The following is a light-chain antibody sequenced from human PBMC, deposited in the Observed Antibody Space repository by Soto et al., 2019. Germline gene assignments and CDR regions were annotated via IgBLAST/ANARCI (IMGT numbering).Light chain of an antibody. CDR2: DTS. J-gene: IGKJ4*01. Sequence: EIVLTQSPGTLSLSPGERASLSCRASQSVGNFLVWYQQKPGQAPSLLIYDTSNRATGIPARFSGSGSGTDFTLTISSLEPEDFAIYYCQQYGKWPLTFGGGTKVEIK. CDR3: QQYGKWPLT. V-gene: IGKV3-11*01. CDR1: QSVGNF.